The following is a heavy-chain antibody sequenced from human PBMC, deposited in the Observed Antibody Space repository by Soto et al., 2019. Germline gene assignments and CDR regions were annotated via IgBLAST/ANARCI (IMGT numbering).Heavy chain of an antibody. CDR3: ARGGSYGDFFDY. CDR2: IYYTGST. D-gene: IGHD4-17*01. V-gene: IGHV4-59*01. Sequence: SETLSLTCTVSGGSMSSNYWTWIRQSPGKGLEWIGYIYYTGSTKYNPSLKSRVTISLDASKNQFSLRLTSVTSADTAVYYCARGGSYGDFFDYWGQGAQVTVSS. J-gene: IGHJ4*02. CDR1: GGSMSSNY.